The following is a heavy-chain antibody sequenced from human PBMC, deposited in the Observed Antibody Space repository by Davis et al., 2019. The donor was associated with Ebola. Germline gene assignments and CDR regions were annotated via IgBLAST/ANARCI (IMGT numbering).Heavy chain of an antibody. Sequence: GGSLRLSCAASGFTFSNAWMSWVRQAPGKGLEWVGLIKTKTDGGTTDYAAPVKGRFAMSRDDSKNTLYLQMNSLRAEDTAVYYCARGGDWNHYWGQGTLVTVSS. D-gene: IGHD1-1*01. V-gene: IGHV3-15*01. J-gene: IGHJ4*02. CDR1: GFTFSNAW. CDR2: IKTKTDGGTT. CDR3: ARGGDWNHY.